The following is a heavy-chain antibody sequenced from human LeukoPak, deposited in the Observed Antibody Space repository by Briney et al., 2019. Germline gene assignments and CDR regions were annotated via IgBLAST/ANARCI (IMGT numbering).Heavy chain of an antibody. Sequence: ASVKVSFKASGYTFTSYDINWVRQPPGQGLEWMGWMNPNSGNTGYAQKYQGRVTMTRNTSISTAYMELSSLRSEDTAVYYCARSPWIQLGRQPLDPWGQGTRVTVSS. D-gene: IGHD5-18*01. J-gene: IGHJ5*02. CDR2: MNPNSGNT. CDR3: ARSPWIQLGRQPLDP. CDR1: GYTFTSYD. V-gene: IGHV1-8*01.